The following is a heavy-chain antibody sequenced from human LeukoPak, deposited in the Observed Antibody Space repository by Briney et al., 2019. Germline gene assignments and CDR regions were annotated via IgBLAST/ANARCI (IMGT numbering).Heavy chain of an antibody. Sequence: GASVKVSCKASGYTFTNYGISWVRQAPGQGLEWMGWISAYNGNTNYAQKLQGRVTMTTDTSTSTAYMELRSLRSDDTAVYYCARDEQGALYYYDSSGYYAYWGQGTLVTVSS. D-gene: IGHD3-22*01. CDR2: ISAYNGNT. J-gene: IGHJ4*02. CDR3: ARDEQGALYYYDSSGYYAY. CDR1: GYTFTNYG. V-gene: IGHV1-18*01.